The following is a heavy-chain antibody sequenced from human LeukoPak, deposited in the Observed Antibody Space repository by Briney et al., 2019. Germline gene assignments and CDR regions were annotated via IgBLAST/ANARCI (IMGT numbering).Heavy chain of an antibody. J-gene: IGHJ4*02. CDR3: ARSSRISITMVRGAGGYFDY. Sequence: PSETLSLTCAVYGGSFSGYYWSWIRQPPGKGLEWIGEINHSGSTNYNPSLKSRVTISVDTSKNQFSLKLSSVTAADTAVYYCARSSRISITMVRGAGGYFDYWGQGTLVTVSS. V-gene: IGHV4-34*01. D-gene: IGHD3-10*01. CDR2: INHSGST. CDR1: GGSFSGYY.